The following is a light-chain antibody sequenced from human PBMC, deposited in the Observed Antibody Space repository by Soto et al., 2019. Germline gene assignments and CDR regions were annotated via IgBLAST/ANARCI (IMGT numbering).Light chain of an antibody. CDR2: GAS. Sequence: IGIKTSAATVSVSPWERATLSCRASQSVSSDLAWYHQKPGQAPRLLIYGASTRATGIPARFSGSGSGTEFTLTINSLQAEDVAVYYCQQYNNWPRSFGQGTKRDIK. J-gene: IGKJ1*01. CDR1: QSVSSD. V-gene: IGKV3-15*01. CDR3: QQYNNWPRS.